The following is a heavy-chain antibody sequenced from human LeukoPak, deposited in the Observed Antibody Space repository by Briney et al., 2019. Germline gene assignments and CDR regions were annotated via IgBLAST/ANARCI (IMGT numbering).Heavy chain of an antibody. Sequence: SETLSLTCAVYGGSFSGYYWSWIRQPPGKGLEWIGEINHSGSTNYNPSLKSRVTISVDTSKNQFSLKLRSVTAADTAVYYCARDSRRELLHAFDIWGQGTMVTVSS. J-gene: IGHJ3*02. CDR1: GGSFSGYY. CDR2: INHSGST. D-gene: IGHD1-26*01. CDR3: ARDSRRELLHAFDI. V-gene: IGHV4-34*01.